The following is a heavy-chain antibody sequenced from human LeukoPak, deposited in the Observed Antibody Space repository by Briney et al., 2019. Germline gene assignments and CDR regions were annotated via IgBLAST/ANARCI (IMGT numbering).Heavy chain of an antibody. Sequence: PGGSLRLSCAASGFTFSDYYMSWVRQAPGKGLEWVSSVSSSTSYTNYADSVKGRFTISRDNAKKSLYLQMNSLRAEDTAVYYCARDLALYTYGSDYWGEGTQVTVSS. J-gene: IGHJ4*02. CDR1: GFTFSDYY. D-gene: IGHD5-18*01. V-gene: IGHV3-11*05. CDR2: VSSSTSYT. CDR3: ARDLALYTYGSDY.